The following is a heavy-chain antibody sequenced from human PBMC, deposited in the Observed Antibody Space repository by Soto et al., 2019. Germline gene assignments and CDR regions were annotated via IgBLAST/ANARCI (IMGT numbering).Heavy chain of an antibody. CDR2: IFHSGSA. Sequence: PSETLSLTCMLSGHSINTARYSCHWARQHPGKGLEWIGHIFHSGSAYYNAFLKTRLSISVDTSKNQFSLKLNSVTAADTAVYYCARLRDYYHTSGYPQGFYFDYWGQGTLVTV. J-gene: IGHJ4*02. CDR3: ARLRDYYHTSGYPQGFYFDY. D-gene: IGHD3-22*01. V-gene: IGHV4-31*03. CDR1: GHSINTARYS.